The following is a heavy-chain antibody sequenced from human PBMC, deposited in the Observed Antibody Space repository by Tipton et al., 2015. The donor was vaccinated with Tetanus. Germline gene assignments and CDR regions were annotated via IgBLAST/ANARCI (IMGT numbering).Heavy chain of an antibody. D-gene: IGHD2-21*02. CDR3: ARTADNWFDP. Sequence: TLSLTCTVSHGSINSGTFYWDWIRQPPGKGLEWIGNIYYNGNMLENPSLKGRVTLSLDKSKNQFSLNPTSVTAADTAVYYCARTADNWFDPWGQGILVTVSS. CDR1: HGSINSGTFY. J-gene: IGHJ5*02. V-gene: IGHV4-39*01. CDR2: IYYNGNM.